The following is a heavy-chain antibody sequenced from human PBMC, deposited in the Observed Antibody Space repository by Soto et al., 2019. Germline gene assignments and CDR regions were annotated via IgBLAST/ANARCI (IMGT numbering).Heavy chain of an antibody. J-gene: IGHJ5*02. CDR2: ISYSGTT. V-gene: IGHV4-59*01. Sequence: PSETLSLTCAVSGDSISNYFWNWVRQPPGKGLEWIGYISYSGTTKYNPSLKSRVTISVDTSKNQFSLRLRSLTAADTAVYHCARSGSDISGFYLNQFDPWGQGTLVTVSS. D-gene: IGHD3-22*01. CDR3: ARSGSDISGFYLNQFDP. CDR1: GDSISNYF.